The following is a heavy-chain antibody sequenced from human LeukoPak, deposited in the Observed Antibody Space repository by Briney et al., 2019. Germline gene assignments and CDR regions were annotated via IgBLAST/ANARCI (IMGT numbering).Heavy chain of an antibody. CDR3: ARDLYSYGRFDY. D-gene: IGHD5-18*01. CDR2: INYDGRDV. V-gene: IGHV3-48*02. CDR1: GFTFSSFG. J-gene: IGHJ4*02. Sequence: GGPLRLSCAASGFTFSSFGMSWVRQAPGKGLEWVSYINYDGRDVYYADSVKGRFTTSRDNAKNSLYLQVNSLRDEDTAVYYCARDLYSYGRFDYWGQGTLVTISS.